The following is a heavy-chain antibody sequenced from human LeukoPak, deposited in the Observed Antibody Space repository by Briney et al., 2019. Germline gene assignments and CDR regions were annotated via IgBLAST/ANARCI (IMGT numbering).Heavy chain of an antibody. J-gene: IGHJ5*02. CDR3: ASAKGIAAAVDWFDP. V-gene: IGHV4-38-2*02. CDR1: GYSISSGYY. Sequence: PSETLSLTCTVSGYSISSGYYWGWIRQPPGKGLEWIGSIYHSGSTYCNPSLKSRVTISVDTSKNQFSLKLSSVTAADTAVYYCASAKGIAAAVDWFDPWGQGTLVTVSS. CDR2: IYHSGST. D-gene: IGHD6-13*01.